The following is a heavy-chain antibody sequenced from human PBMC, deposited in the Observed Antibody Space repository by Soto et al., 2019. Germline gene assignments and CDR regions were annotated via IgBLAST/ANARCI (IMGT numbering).Heavy chain of an antibody. CDR2: ISWNSGSI. J-gene: IGHJ4*02. Sequence: GGSLRLSCAASGFTFDDYAMHWVRQAPGKGLEWVSGISWNSGSIGYADSVKGRFTISRDNAKNSLYLQMNSLRAEDTALYYCAKSPLFAVAGTRFDYWGQGTLVTVSS. CDR3: AKSPLFAVAGTRFDY. V-gene: IGHV3-9*01. D-gene: IGHD6-19*01. CDR1: GFTFDDYA.